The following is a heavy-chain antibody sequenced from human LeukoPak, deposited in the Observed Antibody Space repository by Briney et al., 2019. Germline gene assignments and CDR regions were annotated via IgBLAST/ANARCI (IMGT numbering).Heavy chain of an antibody. CDR2: IYYSGSI. V-gene: IGHV4-30-4*08. CDR3: ARRSLLKRDYYYYMDV. CDR1: GGAISSGDYY. Sequence: SETLSLTCSVSGGAISSGDYYWSWIRQSPGKGLEWIGYIYYSGSIYYNPSLKSRVTISVDTSKNQFSLKLSSVTAADTAVYYCARRSLLKRDYYYYMDVWGKGTTVTVSS. D-gene: IGHD3-9*01. J-gene: IGHJ6*03.